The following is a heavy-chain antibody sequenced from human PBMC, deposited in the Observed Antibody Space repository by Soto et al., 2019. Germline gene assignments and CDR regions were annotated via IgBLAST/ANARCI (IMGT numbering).Heavy chain of an antibody. D-gene: IGHD6-19*01. J-gene: IGHJ4*02. CDR2: INAGNGNT. Sequence: ASVKVSCKASGYSFPSYGINWVRQAPGQRLEWMGLINAGNGNTEYSQKFHDRVTITMDTSARTAYMELSSLRSEDTAMFHCARSGDPGITVTGPFDYWGQGTLVTVSS. CDR3: ARSGDPGITVTGPFDY. V-gene: IGHV1-3*01. CDR1: GYSFPSYG.